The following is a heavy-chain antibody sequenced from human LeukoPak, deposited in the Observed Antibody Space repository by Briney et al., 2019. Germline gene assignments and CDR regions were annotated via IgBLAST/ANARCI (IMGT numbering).Heavy chain of an antibody. D-gene: IGHD3-10*01. CDR1: GGSISSYY. CDR3: AREPPGGSGGNWFDP. V-gene: IGHV4-4*07. CDR2: IYTSGST. J-gene: IGHJ5*02. Sequence: PSETLSLTCTVSGGSISSYYWSWIRQPAGKGLEWIVRIYTSGSTNYNPSLKSRVTMSVDTSKNQFSLKLSSVTAADTAVYYCAREPPGGSGGNWFDPWGQGTLVTVSS.